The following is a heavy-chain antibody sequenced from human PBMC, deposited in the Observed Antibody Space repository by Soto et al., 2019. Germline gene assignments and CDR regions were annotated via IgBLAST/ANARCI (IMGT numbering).Heavy chain of an antibody. CDR2: INAGNGNT. J-gene: IGHJ4*02. D-gene: IGHD6-19*01. Sequence: ASVKVSCKASGYTFTRYAMHWVRQAPGQRPEWMGWINAGNGNTKYSQKFQGRVTITTDTSASAAYMELSSLRSEDTAVYYCARDGAVAGDSNFDYWGQGTLVTVSS. CDR1: GYTFTRYA. CDR3: ARDGAVAGDSNFDY. V-gene: IGHV1-3*01.